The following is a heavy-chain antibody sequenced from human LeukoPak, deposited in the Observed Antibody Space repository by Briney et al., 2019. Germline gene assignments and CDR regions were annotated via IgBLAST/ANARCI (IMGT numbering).Heavy chain of an antibody. J-gene: IGHJ3*02. V-gene: IGHV3-74*01. CDR2: INTDGSST. D-gene: IGHD2-2*01. CDR3: ARANGCSSTSCFALGFGAFDI. CDR1: GFTFSSYW. Sequence: PGGSVRLSCAASGFTFSSYWMHWLRQAPGKGLVWVSRINTDGSSTSYADSVKGRFTISRDNAKNTLYLQMNSLRAEDTAVYYCARANGCSSTSCFALGFGAFDIWGQGTMVTVSS.